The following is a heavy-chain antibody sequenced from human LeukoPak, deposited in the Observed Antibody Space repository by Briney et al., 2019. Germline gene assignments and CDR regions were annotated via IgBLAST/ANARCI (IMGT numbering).Heavy chain of an antibody. D-gene: IGHD4-17*01. V-gene: IGHV1-69*05. Sequence: SVKVSCKASGGTFSSYAISWVRQAPGQGLEWMGGIIPIFGTANYAQKFQGRVTITTDESTSTAYMELSSLRSEDTAVYYCASSGEATVTDAEYFQHWGQGTLVTVSS. J-gene: IGHJ1*01. CDR2: IIPIFGTA. CDR1: GGTFSSYA. CDR3: ASSGEATVTDAEYFQH.